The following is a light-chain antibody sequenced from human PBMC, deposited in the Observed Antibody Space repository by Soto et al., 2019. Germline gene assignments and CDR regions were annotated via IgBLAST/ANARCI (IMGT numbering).Light chain of an antibody. Sequence: QSALTQPHSVSGSPGQSVTISCTGTSSVVGGYSYVSWYQQHPGKAPELIIYDVTERPSGVPDRFSGSKSGNTASLTISGLQAEDEADYYCCSYTGSYSYVFGIGTKVPVL. CDR1: SSVVGGYSY. J-gene: IGLJ1*01. CDR2: DVT. V-gene: IGLV2-11*01. CDR3: CSYTGSYSYV.